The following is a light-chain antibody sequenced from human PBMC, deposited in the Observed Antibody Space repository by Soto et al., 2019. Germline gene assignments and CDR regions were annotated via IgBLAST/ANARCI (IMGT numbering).Light chain of an antibody. V-gene: IGKV1-5*01. CDR2: DVS. Sequence: DLQMTQSPSTLSASVGDRVTITCRASQSIGDSLAWYQQKPGKAPYLLISDVSSLERGVPSRFSGSGSGTEFTLTISSMQPDDFATFYCQQYNGYSRTFGQGTKVDI. CDR3: QQYNGYSRT. J-gene: IGKJ1*01. CDR1: QSIGDS.